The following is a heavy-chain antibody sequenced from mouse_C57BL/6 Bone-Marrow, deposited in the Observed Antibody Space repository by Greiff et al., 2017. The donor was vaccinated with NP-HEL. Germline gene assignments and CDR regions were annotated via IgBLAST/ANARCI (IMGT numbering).Heavy chain of an antibody. J-gene: IGHJ4*01. CDR2: IYPRSGNT. CDR1: GYTFTSYG. V-gene: IGHV1-81*01. D-gene: IGHD1-1*01. CDR3: AGHITTVVAPGAMDY. Sequence: QVHVKQSGAELARPGASVKLSCKASGYTFTSYGISWVKQRTGQGLEWIREIYPRSGNTYYNEKFKGKATLTADKSSRTAYMELRSLTSEDSAVYFCAGHITTVVAPGAMDYWGQGTSVTVSS.